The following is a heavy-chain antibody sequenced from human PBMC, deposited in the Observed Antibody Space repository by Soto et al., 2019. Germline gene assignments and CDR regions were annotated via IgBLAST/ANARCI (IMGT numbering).Heavy chain of an antibody. Sequence: QVQLQESGPGLVKPSGTLSLTCAVSGGSISSSNWWSWVRQPPGKGLEWIGEIYHSGSTNYNPSLKSRVTVPVDTSKDLFSRKLSSVTAAATAVYSCARTPWDGYTGYCFDYWGQGTLVPFSS. J-gene: IGHJ4*02. CDR2: IYHSGST. V-gene: IGHV4-4*02. CDR3: ARTPWDGYTGYCFDY. CDR1: GGSISSSNW. D-gene: IGHD5-18*01.